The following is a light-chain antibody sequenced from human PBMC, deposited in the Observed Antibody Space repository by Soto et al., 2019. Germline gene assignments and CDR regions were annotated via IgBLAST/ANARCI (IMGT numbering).Light chain of an antibody. CDR3: QQYNSYPLT. J-gene: IGKJ3*01. CDR2: DAS. Sequence: GDRVTITCRASQSISSWLAWYQQKPGKAPKLLIYDASSLESGVPSRFSGSGSGTEFTLTISSLQPDDFATYYCQQYNSYPLTFGPGTKVHIK. V-gene: IGKV1-5*01. CDR1: QSISSW.